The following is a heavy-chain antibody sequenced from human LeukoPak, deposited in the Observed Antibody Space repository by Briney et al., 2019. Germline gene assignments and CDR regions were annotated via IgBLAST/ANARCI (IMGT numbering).Heavy chain of an antibody. V-gene: IGHV3-53*01. D-gene: IGHD3-10*01. CDR3: ASGSGSYRTPYYYMDV. Sequence: PGGSLRLSCVASGFTVSSSYVSWVRQAPGKGLEWVSVIYSGGSTYYADSVKGRFTISRDNSKNTLYLQMNSLRAEDTAVYYCASGSGSYRTPYYYMDVWGTGTTVTVSS. CDR2: IYSGGST. J-gene: IGHJ6*03. CDR1: GFTVSSSY.